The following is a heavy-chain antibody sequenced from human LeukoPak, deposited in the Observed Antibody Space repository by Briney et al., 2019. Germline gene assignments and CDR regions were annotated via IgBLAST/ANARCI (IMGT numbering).Heavy chain of an antibody. CDR3: ARVNVVVPAAIRKFDY. V-gene: IGHV3-48*01. CDR1: GFTFSSYS. D-gene: IGHD2-2*02. CDR2: ISSSSSTI. Sequence: GGSLRLSCAASGFTFSSYSMNWVRQAPGKGLEWVSYISSSSSTIYYADSVKGRFTISRDNAKNSLYLQMNSLRAEDTAVYYCARVNVVVPAAIRKFDYWGQGTLVTVFS. J-gene: IGHJ4*02.